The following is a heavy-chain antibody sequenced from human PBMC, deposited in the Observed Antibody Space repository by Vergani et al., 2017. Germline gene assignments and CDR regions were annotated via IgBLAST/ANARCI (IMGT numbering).Heavy chain of an antibody. D-gene: IGHD2-2*01. CDR1: GFTFSSYA. V-gene: IGHV3-23*01. J-gene: IGHJ1*01. CDR2: ISGSGGST. Sequence: EVQLLESGGGLVQPGGSLRLSCAASGFTFSSYAMSWVRQAPGKGLEWVSAISGSGGSTYYADSVKGRFTISRDNSKNTLYLQMNSLRAEDTAVYYCAKGRIFVVPAAKHYFQHWGQGTLVTVSS. CDR3: AKGRIFVVPAAKHYFQH.